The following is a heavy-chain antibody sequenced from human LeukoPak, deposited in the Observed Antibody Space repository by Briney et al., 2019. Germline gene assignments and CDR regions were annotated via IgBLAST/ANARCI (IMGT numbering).Heavy chain of an antibody. D-gene: IGHD6-25*01. CDR3: ARGRGYADY. CDR1: GGSISGFY. Sequence: SETLSLTCTVSGGSISGFYWSWIRQSPGKGLEWIGNIYYSGSTKYNPSLKSRVTISVDTSKNQFSLKLTSVSSADTAVYYCARGRGYADYWGQGTLVTVSS. CDR2: IYYSGST. V-gene: IGHV4-59*01. J-gene: IGHJ4*02.